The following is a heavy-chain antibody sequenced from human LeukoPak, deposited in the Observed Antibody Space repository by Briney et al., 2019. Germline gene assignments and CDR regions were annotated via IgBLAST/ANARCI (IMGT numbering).Heavy chain of an antibody. CDR3: ARGQPNGDYYDSSGFDAFDI. Sequence: PGGSLTLSCAVSGFTFSSYDMNWVRQAPGKGLEWVSYFINSGNTTYYADSERGRFTISRDNAKNKQYLQMNSQRAEDTAVYYCARGQPNGDYYDSSGFDAFDIWGQGTMVTVSS. V-gene: IGHV3-48*03. CDR1: GFTFSSYD. CDR2: FINSGNTT. J-gene: IGHJ3*02. D-gene: IGHD3-22*01.